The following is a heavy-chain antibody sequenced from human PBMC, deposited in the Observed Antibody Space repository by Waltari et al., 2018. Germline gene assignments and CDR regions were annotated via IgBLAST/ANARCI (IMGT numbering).Heavy chain of an antibody. J-gene: IGHJ6*02. CDR3: AKGGYCSSTSCYGYYYGMDV. V-gene: IGHV3-23*01. CDR2: ISGSGGST. CDR1: GFTFSSYA. D-gene: IGHD2-2*01. Sequence: EVQLLESGGGLVQPGGSLRLSCAASGFTFSSYAMSWVRQAPGKGREWVSAISGSGGSTYYADSVKGRFTISRDNSKNTLYLQMNSLRAEDTAVYYCAKGGYCSSTSCYGYYYGMDVWGQGTTVTVSS.